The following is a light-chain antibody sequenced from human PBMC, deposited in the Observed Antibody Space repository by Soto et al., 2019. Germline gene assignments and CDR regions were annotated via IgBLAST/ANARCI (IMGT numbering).Light chain of an antibody. Sequence: EIVLTQSPATLSLSPGERATLSCRASQSISIYLAWYQQKPGQAPRLLIYDASNRATGIPARFSGSGSGTDFTLTISSLEPEDFAVYYCQQFHNWPPITFGQGTRLEIK. CDR2: DAS. CDR3: QQFHNWPPIT. CDR1: QSISIY. J-gene: IGKJ5*01. V-gene: IGKV3-11*01.